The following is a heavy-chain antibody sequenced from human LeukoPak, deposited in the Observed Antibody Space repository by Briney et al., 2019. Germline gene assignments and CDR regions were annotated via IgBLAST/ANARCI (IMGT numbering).Heavy chain of an antibody. V-gene: IGHV1-18*01. Sequence: ASVKVSCKASGYTFTSYGSGWVRQAPGQGLEWMGWISAYNGNTNYAQKLQGRVTMTTDTSTSTAYMELRSLRSDDTAVYYCARKTYYGSGSYFDYWGQGTLVTVSS. CDR3: ARKTYYGSGSYFDY. D-gene: IGHD3-10*01. CDR2: ISAYNGNT. J-gene: IGHJ4*02. CDR1: GYTFTSYG.